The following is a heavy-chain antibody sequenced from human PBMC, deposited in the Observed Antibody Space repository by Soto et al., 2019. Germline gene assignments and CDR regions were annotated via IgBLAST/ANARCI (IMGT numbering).Heavy chain of an antibody. CDR3: ARGPIVVVVAASYYMDV. CDR2: IYHSGST. D-gene: IGHD2-15*01. J-gene: IGHJ6*03. CDR1: GGSISSSSYY. Sequence: PSETLSLTCTVSGGSISSSSYYWGWIRQPPGKGLEWIGSIYHSGSTYYNPSLKSRVTISVDTSKNQFSLKLSSVTAADTAVYYCARGPIVVVVAASYYMDVWGKGTTVTVSS. V-gene: IGHV4-39*07.